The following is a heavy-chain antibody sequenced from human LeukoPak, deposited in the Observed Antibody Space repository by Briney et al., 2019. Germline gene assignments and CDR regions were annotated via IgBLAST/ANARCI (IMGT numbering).Heavy chain of an antibody. D-gene: IGHD2-15*01. CDR2: INHSGST. V-gene: IGHV4-38-2*02. CDR3: AIPGIAATTYSFDH. J-gene: IGHJ4*02. CDR1: GYSISSGYY. Sequence: PSETLSLTCTVSGYSISSGYYWGWIRQPPGKGLEWIGEINHSGSTNYNPSLKSRVTISVDTSKNQFSLKLTSVTAADTAVYYCAIPGIAATTYSFDHWGQGTLVTVSS.